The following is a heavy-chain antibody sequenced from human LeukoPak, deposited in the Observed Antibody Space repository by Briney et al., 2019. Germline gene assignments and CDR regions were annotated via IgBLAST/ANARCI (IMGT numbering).Heavy chain of an antibody. D-gene: IGHD1-26*01. Sequence: GGSLRLSCAASGFTFSSYAMSWVRQAPGKGLEWVSAISGSGGSTYYADSVKGRFNIPRDNSKNTLYLQMNSLRAEDTAVYYCAKFPGGIFDYWGQGTLVTVSS. J-gene: IGHJ4*02. CDR3: AKFPGGIFDY. CDR2: ISGSGGST. CDR1: GFTFSSYA. V-gene: IGHV3-23*01.